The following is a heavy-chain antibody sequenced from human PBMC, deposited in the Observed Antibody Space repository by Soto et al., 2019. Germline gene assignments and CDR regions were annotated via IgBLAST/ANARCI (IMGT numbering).Heavy chain of an antibody. CDR3: ASNYYDSSGYPEDAFDI. Sequence: SLALTYAFSGGSLSSGGYYWSWIRQHPGKGLEWIGYIYYSGSTYYNPSLKSRVTISVDTSKNQFSLKLSSVTAADTAVYYCASNYYDSSGYPEDAFDIWGQGTMVPVSS. CDR2: IYYSGST. D-gene: IGHD3-22*01. V-gene: IGHV4-31*11. CDR1: GGSLSSGGYY. J-gene: IGHJ3*02.